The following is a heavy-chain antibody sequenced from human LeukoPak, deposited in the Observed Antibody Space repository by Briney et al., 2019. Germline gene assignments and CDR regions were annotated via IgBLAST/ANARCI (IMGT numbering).Heavy chain of an antibody. Sequence: SQTLSLTCAVSGGSISSGGYSWSWIRQPPGKGLEWIGYIYHSGSTYYNPSLKSRVTISVDTSKNQFSLKLSSVTAADTAVYYCARDVYYYDSSGTFDIWGQGTMVTVSS. CDR3: ARDVYYYDSSGTFDI. CDR1: GGSISSGGYS. J-gene: IGHJ3*02. CDR2: IYHSGST. D-gene: IGHD3-22*01. V-gene: IGHV4-30-2*01.